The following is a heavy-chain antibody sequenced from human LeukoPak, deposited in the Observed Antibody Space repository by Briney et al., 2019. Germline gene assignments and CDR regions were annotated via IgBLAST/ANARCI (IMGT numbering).Heavy chain of an antibody. CDR3: AKVSSGEHTFWSDFSQDKLFDP. Sequence: GGSLRLSCAASGFTFKSYAMTWVRQAPGKGLEWVSAIGGGGDKVFYADSVKGRFTISRDNSKQTLYLQMNSLGTADTAVYYCAKVSSGEHTFWSDFSQDKLFDPWGLGTLVTVAS. CDR1: GFTFKSYA. D-gene: IGHD3-3*01. V-gene: IGHV3-23*01. CDR2: IGGGGDKV. J-gene: IGHJ5*02.